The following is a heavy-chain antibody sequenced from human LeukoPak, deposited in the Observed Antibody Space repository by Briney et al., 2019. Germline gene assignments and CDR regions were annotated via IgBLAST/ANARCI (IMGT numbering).Heavy chain of an antibody. CDR1: GFTFSSHD. CDR2: IDTAGGT. J-gene: IGHJ4*02. CDR3: ARVIAAVDGY. D-gene: IGHD6-13*01. Sequence: PGGSLRLSCAASGFTFSSHDMHWVRQVPGKGLEWVSGIDTAGGTYYPDSVKGRFTISRDNAKNSLYLQMNSLRAEDTAVYYCARVIAAVDGYWGQGTLVTVSS. V-gene: IGHV3-13*01.